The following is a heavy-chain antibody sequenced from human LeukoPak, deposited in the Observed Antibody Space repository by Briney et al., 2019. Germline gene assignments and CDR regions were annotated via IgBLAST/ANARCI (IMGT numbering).Heavy chain of an antibody. V-gene: IGHV4-59*01. CDR3: ARDLGRANDAFDI. Sequence: SETLSLTCAVYGGSFSSYYWSWIRQPPGKGLEWIGYIYYSGSTNYNPSLKSRVTISVDTSKSQFSLKLSSVTAADTAVYYCARDLGRANDAFDIWGQGTMVTVSS. CDR2: IYYSGST. CDR1: GGSFSSYY. J-gene: IGHJ3*02.